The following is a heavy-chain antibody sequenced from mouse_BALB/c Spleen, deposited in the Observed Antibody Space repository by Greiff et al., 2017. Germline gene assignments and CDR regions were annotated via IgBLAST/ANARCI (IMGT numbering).Heavy chain of an antibody. D-gene: IGHD1-1*01. CDR1: GFSLTSYG. CDR2: IWAGGST. V-gene: IGHV2-9*02. Sequence: VQVVESGPGLVAPSQSLSITCTVSGFSLTSYGVHWVRQPPGKGLEWLGVIWAGGSTNYNSALMSRLSISKDNSKSQVFLKMNSLQTDDTAMYYCARGAIYYSWFAYWGQGTLVTVSA. J-gene: IGHJ3*01. CDR3: ARGAIYYSWFAY.